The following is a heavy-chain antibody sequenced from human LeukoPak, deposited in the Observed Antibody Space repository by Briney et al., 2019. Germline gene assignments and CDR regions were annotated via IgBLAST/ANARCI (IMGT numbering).Heavy chain of an antibody. CDR2: ISSSSSYI. CDR1: GFTFSSYS. Sequence: KPGGSLRLSCAASGFTFSSYSMNWVRQAPGKGLEWVSSISSSSSYIYYADSVKGRFTISRDNAKNSLYLQMNSLRAEDTAVYYCADGYDSSGYQPAFDYWGQGTLVTVSS. V-gene: IGHV3-21*04. CDR3: ADGYDSSGYQPAFDY. D-gene: IGHD3-22*01. J-gene: IGHJ4*02.